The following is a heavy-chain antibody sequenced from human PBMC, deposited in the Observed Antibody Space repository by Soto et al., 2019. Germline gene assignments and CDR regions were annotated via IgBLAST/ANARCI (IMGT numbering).Heavy chain of an antibody. CDR1: GFTLSNYW. CDR3: LSAGSAVS. Sequence: EVQLVESGGGLVQPGGSLRLSCAASGFTLSNYWMTLVRQAPGKGLEWVANINYDGSEKNYVDSVKGRFTISRDNTRNSLALLMNTLRAEDTAVYYCLSAGSAVSWGQGTLVTVSS. J-gene: IGHJ4*02. CDR2: INYDGSEK. D-gene: IGHD3-10*01. V-gene: IGHV3-7*05.